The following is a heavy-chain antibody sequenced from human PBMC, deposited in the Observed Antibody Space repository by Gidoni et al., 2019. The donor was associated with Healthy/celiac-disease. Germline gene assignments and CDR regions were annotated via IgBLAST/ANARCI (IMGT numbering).Heavy chain of an antibody. CDR3: ARARGFDY. D-gene: IGHD3-10*01. J-gene: IGHJ4*02. Sequence: EVQLVESGGGLVQPGGSLRLSCAASGFTFSIYWMSWVRQAPGKGLEWVANIKQDGSEKYYVDSVKGRFTISRDNAKNSLYLQMNSLRAEDTAVYYCARARGFDYWGQGTLVTVSS. V-gene: IGHV3-7*01. CDR2: IKQDGSEK. CDR1: GFTFSIYW.